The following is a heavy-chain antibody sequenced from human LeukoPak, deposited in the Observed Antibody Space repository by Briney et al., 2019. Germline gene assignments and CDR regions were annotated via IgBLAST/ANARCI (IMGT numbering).Heavy chain of an antibody. J-gene: IGHJ4*02. V-gene: IGHV4-34*01. CDR3: ARHLGSIAAPFDY. CDR2: IYYSGST. CDR1: GGSFTGYY. Sequence: SETLSLTCAVYGGSFTGYYWSWIRQPPGKGLEWIGSIYYSGSTYYNPSLKSRVTISVDTSKNQFSLKLSSVTAADTAVYYCARHLGSIAAPFDYWGQGTLVTVSS. D-gene: IGHD6-6*01.